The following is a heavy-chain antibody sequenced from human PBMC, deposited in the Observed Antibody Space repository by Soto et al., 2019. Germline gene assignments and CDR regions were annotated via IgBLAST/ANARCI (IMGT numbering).Heavy chain of an antibody. D-gene: IGHD2-2*01. V-gene: IGHV3-23*01. J-gene: IGHJ4*02. CDR2: ISGTGANT. Sequence: EVQLLESGGGLVQPGGSLRLSCAASGFTFSSYAMSWVRQVPGKGLEWVSAISGTGANTYYADSVKGRFTISRDNSKNTLYLQMNSLRADDAAVYYCPTLRFCTSSSYYGREGGYWGQGTLVTVSS. CDR1: GFTFSSYA. CDR3: PTLRFCTSSSYYGREGGY.